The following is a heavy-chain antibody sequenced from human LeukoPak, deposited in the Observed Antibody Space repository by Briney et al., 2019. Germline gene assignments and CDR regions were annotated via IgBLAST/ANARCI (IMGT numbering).Heavy chain of an antibody. V-gene: IGHV3-30*01. J-gene: IGHJ4*02. CDR3: ARAGSSGWYYFDY. CDR2: ISCDGSNK. Sequence: GGSLRLSCAASGFTFSSYAMHWVRQAPGKGLEWVAVISCDGSNKYYADSVKGRFTISRDNSKNTLYLQMNSLRAEDTAVYYCARAGSSGWYYFDYWGQGTLVTVSS. D-gene: IGHD6-19*01. CDR1: GFTFSSYA.